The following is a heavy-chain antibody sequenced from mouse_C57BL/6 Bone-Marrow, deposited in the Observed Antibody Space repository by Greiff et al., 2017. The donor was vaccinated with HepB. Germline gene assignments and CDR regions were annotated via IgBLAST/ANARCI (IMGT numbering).Heavy chain of an antibody. D-gene: IGHD1-1*01. Sequence: EVKLLESGGGLVQPKGSLKLSCAASGFSFNTYAMHWVRQAPGKGLEWVARIRSKSNNYATYYADSVKDRFTISRDDAESTLYLQMKNLKTEDTAMYYCVRPALLRGYAMDYWGQGTSVTVSS. CDR2: IRSKSNNYAT. CDR3: VRPALLRGYAMDY. V-gene: IGHV10-1*01. CDR1: GFSFNTYA. J-gene: IGHJ4*01.